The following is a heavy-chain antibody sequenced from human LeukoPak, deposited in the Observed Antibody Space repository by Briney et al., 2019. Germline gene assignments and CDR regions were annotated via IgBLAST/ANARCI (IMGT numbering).Heavy chain of an antibody. Sequence: GGSLRLSCAASGFTFSTYDMHWVRQVKAEGLEWVAAIGTGGDTYYAGSVRGRFTISRENGKNSLFLQMNSLKAGDTAEYYCTRDIAGSGTAMDVWGKGTTVTVSS. CDR2: IGTGGDT. CDR1: GFTFSTYD. J-gene: IGHJ6*03. V-gene: IGHV3-13*01. CDR3: TRDIAGSGTAMDV. D-gene: IGHD2-15*01.